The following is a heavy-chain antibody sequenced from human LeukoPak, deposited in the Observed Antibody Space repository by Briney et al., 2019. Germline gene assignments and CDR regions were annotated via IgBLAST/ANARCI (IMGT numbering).Heavy chain of an antibody. CDR1: GFTFSSYG. V-gene: IGHV3-30*02. CDR2: IRYDGSNK. CDR3: AKGVTIFGVAIMGYFDY. D-gene: IGHD3-3*01. J-gene: IGHJ4*02. Sequence: GESLKISCAASGFTFSSYGMHWVRQAPGKGLEWVAFIRYDGSNKYYADSVKGRFTISRDNSKNTLYLQMNSLRTEDTAMYYCAKGVTIFGVAIMGYFDYWGQGTLVTVSS.